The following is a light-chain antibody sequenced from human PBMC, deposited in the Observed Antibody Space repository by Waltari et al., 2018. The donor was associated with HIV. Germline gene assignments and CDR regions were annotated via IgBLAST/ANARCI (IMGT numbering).Light chain of an antibody. V-gene: IGLV1-44*01. CDR1: NSNVRTNP. CDR2: SNN. CDR3: AARDDSLNAWV. Sequence: QSVLTQPPSASGTPGRRVTISCSGNNSNVRTNPVNWYRQVPGTAPKLLMFSNNQRPSGVPDRFSGSKSGTSASLAIRGLKSEDEADYYCAARDDSLNAWVFGGGTKVTVL. J-gene: IGLJ3*02.